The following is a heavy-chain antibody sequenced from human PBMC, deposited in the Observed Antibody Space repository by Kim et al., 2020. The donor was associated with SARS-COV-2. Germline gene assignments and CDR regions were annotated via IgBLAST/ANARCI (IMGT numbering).Heavy chain of an antibody. D-gene: IGHD3-16*02. CDR1: GGSISSSSYY. V-gene: IGHV4-39*01. Sequence: SETLSLTCTVSGGSISSSSYYWGWIRQPPGKGLEWIGSIYYSGSTYYNPSLKSRVTISVDTPKNQFSLKLSSVTAADTALYYCARHASPGGEYVWGSYQLYQLDYWGQGTLVTVSS. J-gene: IGHJ4*02. CDR3: ARHASPGGEYVWGSYQLYQLDY. CDR2: IYYSGST.